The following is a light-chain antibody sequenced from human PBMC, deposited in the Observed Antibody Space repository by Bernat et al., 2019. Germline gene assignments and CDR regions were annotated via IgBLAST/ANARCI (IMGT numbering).Light chain of an antibody. CDR1: SSNIGSNY. V-gene: IGLV1-47*02. Sequence: QSVVTQPPSASGTPGQRVTISCSGSSSNIGSNYVYWYQQVPVTAPKLLIYSNNQRPSGVPDRFSGSKSGTSASLAISGLRSEDEADYYCAAWDDSLTGRVFGGGTKLTVL. CDR3: AAWDDSLTGRV. CDR2: SNN. J-gene: IGLJ3*02.